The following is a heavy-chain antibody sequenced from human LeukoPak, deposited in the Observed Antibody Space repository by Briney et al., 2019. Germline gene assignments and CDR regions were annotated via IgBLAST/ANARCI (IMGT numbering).Heavy chain of an antibody. CDR3: ARDVPKKAPYGVDV. Sequence: SQTLSLTCTVSGGSISSGGYYWSWIRQHPGKGLEWIGYIYYSGSTYNNPSLKSRVTISLDTSKNQFSLKLSSVTAADTAVYYCARDVPKKAPYGVDVWGQGTTVIVSS. V-gene: IGHV4-31*03. D-gene: IGHD2-2*01. J-gene: IGHJ6*02. CDR2: IYYSGST. CDR1: GGSISSGGYY.